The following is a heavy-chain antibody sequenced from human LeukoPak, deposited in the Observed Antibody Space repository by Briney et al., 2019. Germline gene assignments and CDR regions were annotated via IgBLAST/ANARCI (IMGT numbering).Heavy chain of an antibody. J-gene: IGHJ4*02. D-gene: IGHD2-15*01. CDR2: ISTYTGDT. CDR3: ARPRGYCSGGNCYSDF. Sequence: ASVKVSFKASGYTFTNYGISWVRQAPGQGLEWMGWISTYTGDTNYVQKFQGRVTMTTDTSTSTVYMELRSLRSDDTALYYCARPRGYCSGGNCYSDFWGQGTLVTVSS. V-gene: IGHV1-18*01. CDR1: GYTFTNYG.